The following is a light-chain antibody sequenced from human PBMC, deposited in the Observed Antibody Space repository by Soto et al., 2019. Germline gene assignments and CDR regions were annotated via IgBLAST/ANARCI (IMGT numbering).Light chain of an antibody. J-gene: IGLJ3*02. CDR3: QSYDSSLSGSV. CDR1: SSNIGAGYD. Sequence: QSVLTQPASVSGAPGQRVTISCTGSSSNIGAGYDVHWYQQLPGTAPKLLIYGNSNRPSGVPDRFSGSKSGTSASLAITGLQAEDEADYYGQSYDSSLSGSVFGGGPKLTVL. CDR2: GNS. V-gene: IGLV1-40*01.